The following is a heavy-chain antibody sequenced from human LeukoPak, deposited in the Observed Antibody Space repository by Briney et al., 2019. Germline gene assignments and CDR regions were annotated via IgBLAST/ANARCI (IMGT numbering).Heavy chain of an antibody. CDR1: GGLISRIEYY. J-gene: IGHJ4*02. D-gene: IGHD1-26*01. CDR3: ASVSVWELATHPGGSFDY. Sequence: PSETLSLTCTVSGGLISRIEYYRSWIRQSPVKGLEWLGHIYHTGTTLYSPHLNNRLTVSVDSSRNQFSLTLNSVTAADTAVYYCASVSVWELATHPGGSFDYWGRGILVTVSS. CDR2: IYHTGTT. V-gene: IGHV4-30-4*01.